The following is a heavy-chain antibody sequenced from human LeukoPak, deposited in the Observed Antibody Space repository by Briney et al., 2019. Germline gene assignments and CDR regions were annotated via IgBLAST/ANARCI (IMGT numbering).Heavy chain of an antibody. CDR3: ARRDGYYDSSGYYGLDY. CDR2: IYSGGNT. CDR1: GFTVSNNY. V-gene: IGHV3-53*01. Sequence: GGSLRLSCAASGFTVSNNYMSWVRQAPGKGLEWVSVIYSGGNTYYADSVKGRFTISRDNSKNTLYLQMNSLRAEDTAVYYCARRDGYYDSSGYYGLDYWGQGTLVTVSS. D-gene: IGHD3-22*01. J-gene: IGHJ4*02.